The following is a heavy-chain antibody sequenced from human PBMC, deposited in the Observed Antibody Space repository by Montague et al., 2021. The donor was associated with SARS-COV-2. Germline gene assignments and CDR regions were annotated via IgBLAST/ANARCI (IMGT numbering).Heavy chain of an antibody. V-gene: IGHV6-1*01. CDR1: GDSVSGKIDT. Sequence: CAISGDSVSGKIDTCKWIRQTPQSGLQWQGRSYFRSKRNNDYAESVKSRITIDPDTSKHQFSLHLNSVTPEDTAVYYCARIPVGSKYYFDFWGQGTLVTVSS. J-gene: IGHJ4*02. CDR3: ARIPVGSKYYFDF. CDR2: SYFRSKRNN. D-gene: IGHD2-2*01.